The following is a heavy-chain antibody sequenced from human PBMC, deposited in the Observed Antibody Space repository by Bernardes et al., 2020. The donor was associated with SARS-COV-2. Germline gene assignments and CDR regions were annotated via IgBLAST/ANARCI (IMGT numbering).Heavy chain of an antibody. CDR2: ITNSGRDK. J-gene: IGHJ4*02. Sequence: GGSLRLSCAASGFTFSSYTMSWVRQAPGKGLEWVSSITNSGRDKYYADSVRGRFTVSRDNAKNSLSLQMNSLRAEDTAVYYCARDWTYYDLLTGYHGDYWGQGTLVIVSS. V-gene: IGHV3-21*01. CDR1: GFTFSSYT. CDR3: ARDWTYYDLLTGYHGDY. D-gene: IGHD3-9*01.